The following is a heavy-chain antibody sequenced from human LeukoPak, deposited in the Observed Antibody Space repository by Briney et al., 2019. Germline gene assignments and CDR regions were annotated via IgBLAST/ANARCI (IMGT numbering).Heavy chain of an antibody. Sequence: SETLSLTCAVYGGSFSGYYWSWIRQPPGKGLEWIGEINHSGSTNYNPSLKSRVTISVDTSKNQFSLKLSSVTAADTAVYYCARDQYCSGGSCYSLGFDLWGRGTLVTVSS. V-gene: IGHV4-34*01. J-gene: IGHJ2*01. CDR1: GGSFSGYY. CDR3: ARDQYCSGGSCYSLGFDL. D-gene: IGHD2-15*01. CDR2: INHSGST.